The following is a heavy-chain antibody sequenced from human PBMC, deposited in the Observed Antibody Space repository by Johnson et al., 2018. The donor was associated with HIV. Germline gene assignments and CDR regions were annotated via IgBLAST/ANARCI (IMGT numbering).Heavy chain of an antibody. V-gene: IGHV3-30*04. CDR1: AFTFSSYA. J-gene: IGHJ3*02. CDR3: ARLPSGYSRDDLDI. D-gene: IGHD5-18*01. CDR2: ISYDGGSK. Sequence: QVQLVESGGGVVQPGRSLRLSCAASAFTFSSYAMHWVRQAPGKGLEWVEVISYDGGSKYYADSVKGRFTVSRDNSKNTLYLQINSLRPEDTAVYYCARLPSGYSRDDLDIWGQGTMVTVSS.